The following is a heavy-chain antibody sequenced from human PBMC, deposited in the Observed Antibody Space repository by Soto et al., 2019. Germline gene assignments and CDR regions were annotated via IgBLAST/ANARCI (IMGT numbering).Heavy chain of an antibody. J-gene: IGHJ4*02. CDR2: IKQDASET. CDR3: ARDRGTSEAR. CDR1: GFAFSSYW. V-gene: IGHV3-7*03. Sequence: EVQLVESGGGLVQPGGSLRLSCAASGFAFSSYWMTWVRQAPGKGLEWVANIKQDASETYYVDSVKGRFTISRDNAKNSLYLQMNSLRVEDTAGYYCARDRGTSEARWGQGALVTVSS. D-gene: IGHD1-7*01.